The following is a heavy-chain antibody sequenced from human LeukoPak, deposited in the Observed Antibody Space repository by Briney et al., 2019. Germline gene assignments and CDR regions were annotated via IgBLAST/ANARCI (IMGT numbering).Heavy chain of an antibody. CDR1: GYTLTELS. D-gene: IGHD3-22*01. Sequence: ASVKVSCKVSGYTLTELSMHWVRQAPGKGLVWMGGFDPEDGETIYAQKFQGRVTMTEDTSTDTAYMELSSLRSEDTAVYYCATFPYYYDSSGTGVNWFDPWGQGTLVTVSS. V-gene: IGHV1-24*01. CDR2: FDPEDGET. CDR3: ATFPYYYDSSGTGVNWFDP. J-gene: IGHJ5*02.